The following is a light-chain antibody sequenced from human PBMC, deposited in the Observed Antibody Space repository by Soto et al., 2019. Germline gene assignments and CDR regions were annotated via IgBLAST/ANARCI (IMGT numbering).Light chain of an antibody. Sequence: DIVMTQSPDSLAVSLGERATINCKSSQSVLHSSNNKNYLAWYQQKPGQPPKLLIYWASTRESGVPDRFSGSGSGTDFTLTISSLQADDVAVYFCQQYFSTPTFGQGTKLEIQ. V-gene: IGKV4-1*01. CDR2: WAS. CDR3: QQYFSTPT. J-gene: IGKJ2*01. CDR1: QSVLHSSNNKNY.